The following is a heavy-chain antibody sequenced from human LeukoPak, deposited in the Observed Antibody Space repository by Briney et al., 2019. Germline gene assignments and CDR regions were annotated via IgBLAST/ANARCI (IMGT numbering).Heavy chain of an antibody. Sequence: ASVTVSCKASGYTFTSYDINWVRQATGPGLEWMGGMNPNSGNTGYEQKFQGRVTMTRNTSITTAYMELSSLRSEDTAVYYCARAYGIQLWSYWYFDLWGRGTLVTVSS. J-gene: IGHJ2*01. D-gene: IGHD5-18*01. V-gene: IGHV1-8*01. CDR1: GYTFTSYD. CDR2: MNPNSGNT. CDR3: ARAYGIQLWSYWYFDL.